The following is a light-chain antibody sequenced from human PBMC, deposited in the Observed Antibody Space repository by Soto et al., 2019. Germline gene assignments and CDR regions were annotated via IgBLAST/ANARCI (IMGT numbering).Light chain of an antibody. V-gene: IGKV3D-15*01. CDR2: GAS. CDR1: RSVSDN. J-gene: IGKJ5*01. Sequence: EIVMTQSPVTLSVSPGERATLSCRASRSVSDNLAWYLQKPGQAPRLLFYGASTRATGIPARFSGSGSGTEFTLTISSLQSEDFAVYFCQQYNNWPPITFGQGTRLEIK. CDR3: QQYNNWPPIT.